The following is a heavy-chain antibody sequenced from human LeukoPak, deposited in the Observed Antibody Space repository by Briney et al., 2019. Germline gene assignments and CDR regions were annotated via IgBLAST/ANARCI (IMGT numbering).Heavy chain of an antibody. CDR2: VSGSGAGT. CDR3: AKDRPEAYFDY. D-gene: IGHD1-14*01. J-gene: IGHJ4*02. Sequence: GRSLRLSCAASGFTFSSYGMHWVRQAPGKGLEWVSGVSGSGAGTYYADSVEGRFTISRDNSKNTLYLQMNSLRAEDTAVYYCAKDRPEAYFDYWGQGTLVTVSS. V-gene: IGHV3-23*01. CDR1: GFTFSSYG.